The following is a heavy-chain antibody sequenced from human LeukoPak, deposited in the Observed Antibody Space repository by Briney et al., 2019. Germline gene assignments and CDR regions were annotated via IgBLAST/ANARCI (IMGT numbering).Heavy chain of an antibody. J-gene: IGHJ3*02. V-gene: IGHV1-69*13. D-gene: IGHD1-26*01. Sequence: SSVKVSCKASGGTFSSYAISWVRQAPGQGLERVGGIIPIFGTANYAQKFQGRVTITADESTSTAYMELSSLRYEDTAVYYCARRKVGATEGAFDIWGEGTMVSLSS. CDR2: IIPIFGTA. CDR3: ARRKVGATEGAFDI. CDR1: GGTFSSYA.